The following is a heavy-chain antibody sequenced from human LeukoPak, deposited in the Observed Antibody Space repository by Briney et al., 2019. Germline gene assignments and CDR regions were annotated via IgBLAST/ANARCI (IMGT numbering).Heavy chain of an antibody. Sequence: GGSLRLSCAASGFIFDHYGMYWVRQAPGKGLEWVAVISHDGSNKYYADSVKGRFTISRDNSKNTLYLQMNSLRAEDTAVYYCAKDSSLVVVNPYYFDYWGQGTLVTVSS. CDR3: AKDSSLVVVNPYYFDY. D-gene: IGHD2-15*01. J-gene: IGHJ4*02. CDR2: ISHDGSNK. V-gene: IGHV3-30*18. CDR1: GFIFDHYG.